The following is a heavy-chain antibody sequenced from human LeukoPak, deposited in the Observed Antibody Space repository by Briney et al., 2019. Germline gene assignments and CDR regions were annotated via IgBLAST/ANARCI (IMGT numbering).Heavy chain of an antibody. J-gene: IGHJ6*02. CDR2: ISWNSGSI. CDR1: GFTFSSYA. V-gene: IGHV3-9*01. CDR3: AKDTGSGIAADHGMDV. D-gene: IGHD6-13*01. Sequence: GGSLRLSCAASGFTFSSYAMSWVRQAPGKGLEWVSGISWNSGSIGYADSVKGRFTISRDNAKNSLYLQMNSLRAEDTALYYCAKDTGSGIAADHGMDVWGQGTTVTVSS.